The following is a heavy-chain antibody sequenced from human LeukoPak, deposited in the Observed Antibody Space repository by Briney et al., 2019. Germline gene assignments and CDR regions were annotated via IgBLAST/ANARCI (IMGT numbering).Heavy chain of an antibody. CDR2: IYYSGST. CDR1: GGSISGSSYY. Sequence: SETLSLTCTVSGGSISGSSYYWGWIRQPPGKGLEWIGSIYYSGSTNYNPSLKSRVTISVDTSKNQFSLKLSSVTAADTAVYYCARDKRRSRSGEDSDAFDIWGQGTMVTVSS. CDR3: ARDKRRSRSGEDSDAFDI. V-gene: IGHV4-39*07. D-gene: IGHD3-3*01. J-gene: IGHJ3*02.